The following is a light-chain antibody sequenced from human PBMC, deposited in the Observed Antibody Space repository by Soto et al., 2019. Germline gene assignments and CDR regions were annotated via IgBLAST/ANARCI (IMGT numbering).Light chain of an antibody. CDR3: QQTYITPST. CDR2: SSS. V-gene: IGKV1-39*01. J-gene: IGKJ5*01. Sequence: DIQMTQSPSSLSASVGDRVTISCRTSQTINNNLNWYQQRPGKAPNLLIYSSSSLLSGVPPRFSGSGSGTDFTHTISSLQPEDFATYSCQQTYITPSTFGQGTRL. CDR1: QTINNN.